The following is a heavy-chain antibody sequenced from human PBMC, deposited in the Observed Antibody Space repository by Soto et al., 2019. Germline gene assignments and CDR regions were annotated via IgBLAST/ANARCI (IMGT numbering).Heavy chain of an antibody. CDR1: GGSFRTNA. CDR2: IIPIFPTP. D-gene: IGHD3-3*02. CDR3: ARDKDRQQLGGNYYYIMDV. Sequence: QVQLVQSGAEVKKPGSSVKISCKASGGSFRTNAFSWVRQAPGQGLEWMGGIIPIFPTPDYAQKFQGRVTITADESTTTTYMELSSLRSEDTASYYCARDKDRQQLGGNYYYIMDVWGQGTTVTVSS. V-gene: IGHV1-69*12. J-gene: IGHJ6*02.